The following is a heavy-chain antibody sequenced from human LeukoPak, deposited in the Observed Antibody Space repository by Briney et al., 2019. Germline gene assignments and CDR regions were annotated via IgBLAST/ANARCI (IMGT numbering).Heavy chain of an antibody. D-gene: IGHD5-12*01. V-gene: IGHV4-31*03. Sequence: SETLSLTCTVSGGSISSGGYYWSWIRQHPGKGLEWIGYIYYSGSTYYNPSLKSRVTISVDTSKNQFSLKLSSVTAADTAVYYCARARRDGYNYLVGREPFDYWGQGTLVAVSS. CDR3: ARARRDGYNYLVGREPFDY. CDR2: IYYSGST. CDR1: GGSISSGGYY. J-gene: IGHJ4*02.